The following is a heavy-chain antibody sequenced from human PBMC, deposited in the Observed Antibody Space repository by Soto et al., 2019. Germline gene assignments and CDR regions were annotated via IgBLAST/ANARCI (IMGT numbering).Heavy chain of an antibody. Sequence: SETLSLTCTVSGGSISSGDYYWSWIRQPPGKGLEWIGYIYYSGSTYYNPSLKSRVTISVDTSKNQFSLKLSSVTAADTAVYYCARVVRCCSSTSCYTWNWFDPWGQGTLVTVSS. CDR1: GGSISSGDYY. V-gene: IGHV4-30-4*01. D-gene: IGHD2-2*02. CDR2: IYYSGST. J-gene: IGHJ5*02. CDR3: ARVVRCCSSTSCYTWNWFDP.